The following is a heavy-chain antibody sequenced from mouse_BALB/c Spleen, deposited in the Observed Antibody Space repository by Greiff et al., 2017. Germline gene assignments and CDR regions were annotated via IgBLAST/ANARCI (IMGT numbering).Heavy chain of an antibody. V-gene: IGHV5-15*02. CDR3: ARVDSSGYVNYAMDY. CDR2: ISNLAYSI. D-gene: IGHD3-2*01. J-gene: IGHJ4*01. CDR1: GFTFSDYG. Sequence: EVKLMESGGGLVQPGGSRKLSCAASGFTFSDYGMAWVRQAPGKGPEWVAFISNLAYSIYYADTVTGRFTISRENAKNTLYLEMSSLRSEDTAMYYCARVDSSGYVNYAMDYWGQGTSVTVSS.